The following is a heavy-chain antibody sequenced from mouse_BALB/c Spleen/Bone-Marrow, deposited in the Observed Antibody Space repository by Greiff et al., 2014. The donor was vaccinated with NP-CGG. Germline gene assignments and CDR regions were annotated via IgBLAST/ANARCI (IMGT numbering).Heavy chain of an antibody. Sequence: VKLMESGAEVVKPGAPVKLSCKASGYTFTRYWMHWVRQRPGRGLEWIGKIDPSDSGTHYNHEFKDKATLTVDKSSSTAYIQXXXXXXXDSAVYFCARSGGNYAAWFVYWGQGTLVTVSP. CDR1: GYTFTRYW. J-gene: IGHJ3*01. CDR2: IDPSDSGT. CDR3: ARSGGNYAAWFVY. D-gene: IGHD2-1*01. V-gene: IGHV1S72*01.